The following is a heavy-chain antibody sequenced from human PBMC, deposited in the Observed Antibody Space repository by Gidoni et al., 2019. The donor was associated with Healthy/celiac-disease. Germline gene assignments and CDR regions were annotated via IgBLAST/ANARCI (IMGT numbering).Heavy chain of an antibody. CDR1: GYTFTSYD. CDR3: ARGLTSRITIFGVVRAWFDP. CDR2: MNPNSGNT. D-gene: IGHD3-3*01. Sequence: QVQLVQSGAEVKKPGAPVKVSCKASGYTFTSYDINWVRQATGQGLEWMGWMNPNSGNTGYAQKFQGRVTMTRNTSISTADMELSSLRSEDTAVYYCARGLTSRITIFGVVRAWFDPWGQGTLVTVSS. J-gene: IGHJ5*02. V-gene: IGHV1-8*01.